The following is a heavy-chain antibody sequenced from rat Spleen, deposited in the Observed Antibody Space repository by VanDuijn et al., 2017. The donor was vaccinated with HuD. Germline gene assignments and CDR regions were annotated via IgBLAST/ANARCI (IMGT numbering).Heavy chain of an antibody. J-gene: IGHJ3*01. CDR1: GFTFSNYY. CDR2: ITTGGGNT. Sequence: EVQLVESGGGLVQPGRSMKLSCVVSGFTFSNYYMAWVRQAPTKGLEWVASITTGGGNTYYRDSVKGRFTVSRDNAKNTQYLQMDSLRSEDTATYYCVTALFDYWGQGTLVTVSS. CDR3: VTALFDY. V-gene: IGHV5-25*01.